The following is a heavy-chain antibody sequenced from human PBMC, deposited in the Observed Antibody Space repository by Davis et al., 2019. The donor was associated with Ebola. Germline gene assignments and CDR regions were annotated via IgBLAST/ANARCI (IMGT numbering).Heavy chain of an antibody. V-gene: IGHV3-43*02. CDR3: AKDMGIRFLEWSPLDY. CDR2: SSGDGGST. D-gene: IGHD3-3*01. J-gene: IGHJ4*02. Sequence: GESLKISCAASGFTFDDYATHWVRQAPGKGLEWVSLSSGDGGSTYYADSVKGRFTISRDNSKNSLYLQMNSLRTEDTALYYCAKDMGIRFLEWSPLDYWGQGTLVTVSS. CDR1: GFTFDDYA.